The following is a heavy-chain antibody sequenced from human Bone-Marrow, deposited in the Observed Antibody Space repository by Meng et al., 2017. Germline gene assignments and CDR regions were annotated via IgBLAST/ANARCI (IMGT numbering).Heavy chain of an antibody. Sequence: GESLKIFCAASGFTFSSYEMNWVRQAPGKGLEWVSYISSSGCTIYYADSVKGRFTISRDNAKNSLYLQMNSLRAEYTAVYYCARDVYDILTGYYSRFDYWGQGTLVTVSS. D-gene: IGHD3-9*01. CDR1: GFTFSSYE. V-gene: IGHV3-48*03. J-gene: IGHJ4*02. CDR3: ARDVYDILTGYYSRFDY. CDR2: ISSSGCTI.